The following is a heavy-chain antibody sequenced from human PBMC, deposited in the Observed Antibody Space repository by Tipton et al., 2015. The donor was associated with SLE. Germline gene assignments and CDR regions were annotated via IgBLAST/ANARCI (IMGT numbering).Heavy chain of an antibody. D-gene: IGHD2-15*01. J-gene: IGHJ4*02. CDR3: VRGPLGSPDTT. CDR2: IYSSGST. CDR1: GGSIGSYF. V-gene: IGHV4-4*08. Sequence: LRLSCTVSGGSIGSYFWSWVRQSPGKGLHWIGYIYSSGSTNYGPSLKSRVTISVDRSKNQISLKLTSVTAADTAVYYCVRGPLGSPDTTWGQGTLVTVSS.